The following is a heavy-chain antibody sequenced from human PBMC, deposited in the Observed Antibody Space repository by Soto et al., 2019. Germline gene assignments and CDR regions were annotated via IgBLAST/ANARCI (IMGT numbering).Heavy chain of an antibody. CDR3: AKGRSEIISAAGNY. J-gene: IGHJ4*02. V-gene: IGHV3-23*01. Sequence: EVQLLESGGGLVQPGGSRRLSCAASGFTFSSYAMSWVRQAPGKGLEWVSGITGSGDTTYYADSVRGRCTISRDSSNNTLYLRMNSLRVEDTAVYFCAKGRSEIISAAGNYCGKGTLVTVSS. CDR2: ITGSGDTT. CDR1: GFTFSSYA. D-gene: IGHD6-13*01.